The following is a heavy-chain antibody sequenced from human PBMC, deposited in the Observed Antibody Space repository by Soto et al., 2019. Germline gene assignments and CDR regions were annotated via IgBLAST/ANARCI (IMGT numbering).Heavy chain of an antibody. D-gene: IGHD3-3*01. CDR1: GGSIVSSDYY. CDR2: VHYDRST. V-gene: IGHV4-39*01. Sequence: QLQLQESGPVLVKPSEALSLTCAVSGGSIVSSDYYWDWIRRPPGEGLEWIATVHYDRSTYYNPSLKSRVTMFVDTSKNQFVLRLSSVTAADAAVYYCARRIRHYDFLDSWGRGILVTVSS. CDR3: ARRIRHYDFLDS. J-gene: IGHJ5*01.